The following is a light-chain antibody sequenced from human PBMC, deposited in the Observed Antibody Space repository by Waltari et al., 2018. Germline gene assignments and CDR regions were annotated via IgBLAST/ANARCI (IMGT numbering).Light chain of an antibody. CDR2: KAS. CDR3: HQYKTSVRT. J-gene: IGKJ1*01. V-gene: IGKV1-5*03. CDR1: QSVGIW. Sequence: QMTQSPSTLSGSVGDRVTITCRASQSVGIWLAWQQQKPGKAPKVLIYKASTLESGIPSRFSGSGSGTDFTLTINNLQPDDIATYYCHQYKTSVRTFGQGTKVEIK.